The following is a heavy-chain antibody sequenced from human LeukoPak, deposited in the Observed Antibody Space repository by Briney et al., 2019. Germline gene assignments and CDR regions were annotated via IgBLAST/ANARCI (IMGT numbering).Heavy chain of an antibody. CDR2: ISSSSSYI. J-gene: IGHJ5*02. CDR3: ARDVYSGYDSDNWFDP. D-gene: IGHD5-12*01. CDR1: GFTFSSYS. V-gene: IGHV3-21*01. Sequence: PGRSLRLSCAASGFTFSSYSMNWVRQAPGKGLEWVSSISSSSSYIYYADSVKGRFTISRDNAKNSLYLQMNSLRAEDTAVYYCARDVYSGYDSDNWFDPWGQGTLVTVSS.